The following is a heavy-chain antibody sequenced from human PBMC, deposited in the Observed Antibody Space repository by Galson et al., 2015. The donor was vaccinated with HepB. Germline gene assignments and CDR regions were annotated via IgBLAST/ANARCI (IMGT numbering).Heavy chain of an antibody. CDR1: GFTFSGYW. V-gene: IGHV3-74*01. Sequence: SLRLSCAASGFTFSGYWMHWVRQEPGKGLVWVSRIHKDGTYTSHADSVKGRFTISRDNARNELYLQMKGLRADDTAVYFCARERWDQRDWGFDYWGQGTLVSVSS. J-gene: IGHJ4*02. CDR3: ARERWDQRDWGFDY. CDR2: IHKDGTYT. D-gene: IGHD7-27*01.